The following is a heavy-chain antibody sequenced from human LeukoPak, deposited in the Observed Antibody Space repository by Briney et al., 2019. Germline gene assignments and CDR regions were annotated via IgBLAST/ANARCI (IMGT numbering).Heavy chain of an antibody. CDR1: GGSISSGASD. CDR3: ARAARQGFTMIVVPFFYFDL. CDR2: INHSGST. Sequence: PSQTLSLTCTVSGGSISSGASDWGWIRQHPKRGLEWVGCINHSGSTYYNPSLGSRVTVSVDTSKNQFSLKLSSVTAADSAVYYCARAARQGFTMIVVPFFYFDLWGRGTLVTVS. V-gene: IGHV4-31*03. D-gene: IGHD3-22*01. J-gene: IGHJ2*01.